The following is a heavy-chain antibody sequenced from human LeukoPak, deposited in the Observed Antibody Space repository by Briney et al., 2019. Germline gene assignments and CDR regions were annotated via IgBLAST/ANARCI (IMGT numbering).Heavy chain of an antibody. V-gene: IGHV4-39*07. CDR1: GGSISSISYY. Sequence: PSETLSLTCTVSGGSISSISYYWGCIRQPPGKGLEWIGSIYHSGSTYYNPSLKSRVTISVDTSKNQFSLRLSSLTAADTALYYCARDRKYYYHMDVWGKGTTVTVSS. CDR2: IYHSGST. D-gene: IGHD1-14*01. CDR3: ARDRKYYYHMDV. J-gene: IGHJ6*03.